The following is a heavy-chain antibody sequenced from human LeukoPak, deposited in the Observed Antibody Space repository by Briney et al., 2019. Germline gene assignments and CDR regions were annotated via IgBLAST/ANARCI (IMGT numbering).Heavy chain of an antibody. D-gene: IGHD1-26*01. J-gene: IGHJ4*02. CDR2: IYPGDSDT. Sequence: GESLKISCKGSGYSFTVYWIVWVRQMPGKGLEWMGIIYPGDSDTRYSPSFQGQVTISADKSINTAYLQWSSLKASDTAIYYCARQNGYYKRGYFDYWGQGTLVTVSS. V-gene: IGHV5-51*01. CDR1: GYSFTVYW. CDR3: ARQNGYYKRGYFDY.